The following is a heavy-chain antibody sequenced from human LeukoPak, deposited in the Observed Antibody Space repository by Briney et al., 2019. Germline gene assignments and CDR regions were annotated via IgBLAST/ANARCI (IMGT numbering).Heavy chain of an antibody. V-gene: IGHV3-9*01. J-gene: IGHJ3*02. D-gene: IGHD3-22*01. CDR2: ISWNSGSI. Sequence: GRSLRLSCAASGFTFDDYAMHWVRLAPGKGLEWVAGISWNSGSIGYADSVKGRFTISRDNAKNSLYLQMNSLRAEDTALYYCAKDIDYYDSSGYYYRAAFDIWGQGTMVTVSS. CDR1: GFTFDDYA. CDR3: AKDIDYYDSSGYYYRAAFDI.